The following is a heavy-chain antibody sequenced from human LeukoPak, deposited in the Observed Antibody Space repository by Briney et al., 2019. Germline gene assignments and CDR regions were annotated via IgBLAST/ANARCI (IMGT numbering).Heavy chain of an antibody. CDR1: GGTFSSYA. V-gene: IGHV1-69*13. CDR3: ARDIHCSSTSCYDDFDY. D-gene: IGHD2-2*01. CDR2: IIPIFGTA. J-gene: IGHJ4*02. Sequence: SVKVSCKDSGGTFSSYAISWVRQAPGQGLEWMGGIIPIFGTANYAQKFQGRVTITADESTSTAYMELSSLRSEDTAVYYCARDIHCSSTSCYDDFDYWGQGTLVTVSS.